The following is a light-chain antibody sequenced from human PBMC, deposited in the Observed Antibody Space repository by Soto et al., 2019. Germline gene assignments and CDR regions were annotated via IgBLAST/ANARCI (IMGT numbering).Light chain of an antibody. CDR1: SGHSSYA. Sequence: QAVVTQSPSASASLGASVKLTCTLSSGHSSYAIAWHQQQPEKGPRYFMKLRSDGSHSKGDGIPGRFSGSSSGAERYLASSSLQSEDEADYYCQTWDTGARVVFGGGTKLTVL. CDR2: LRSDGSH. CDR3: QTWDTGARVV. J-gene: IGLJ2*01. V-gene: IGLV4-69*01.